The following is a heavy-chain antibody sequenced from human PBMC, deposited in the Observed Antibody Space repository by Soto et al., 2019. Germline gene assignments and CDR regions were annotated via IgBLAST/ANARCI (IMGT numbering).Heavy chain of an antibody. V-gene: IGHV3-30-3*01. D-gene: IGHD4-17*01. J-gene: IGHJ6*02. Sequence: HPGGSLRLSCAASGFTFSSYAMHWVRQAPGKGLEWVALISYDGSNQYYADSVKGRFTISRDNSKNTLYLQMFSLRAEDTAVYYCARAQTTVTPHYYYSGMDVWGQGTTVTVSS. CDR3: ARAQTTVTPHYYYSGMDV. CDR2: ISYDGSNQ. CDR1: GFTFSSYA.